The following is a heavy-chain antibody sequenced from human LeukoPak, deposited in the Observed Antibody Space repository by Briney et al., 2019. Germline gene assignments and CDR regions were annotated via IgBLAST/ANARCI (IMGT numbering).Heavy chain of an antibody. J-gene: IGHJ4*02. CDR3: AKGPLRGTAAAIDY. Sequence: GGSLRLSCAASGFTLNNYGMHWVRQAPGKGLEWVEVISYDGRNIHYPDSVKGRFTISRDISTDTLWLQMDSLRTEDTAVYYCAKGPLRGTAAAIDYWGQGTLVTVSS. D-gene: IGHD2-2*01. CDR2: ISYDGRNI. V-gene: IGHV3-30*18. CDR1: GFTLNNYG.